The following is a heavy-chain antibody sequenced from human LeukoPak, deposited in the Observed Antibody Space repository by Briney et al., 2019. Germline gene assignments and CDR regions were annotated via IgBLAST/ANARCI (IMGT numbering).Heavy chain of an antibody. Sequence: GESLKISCKAFGYIFNTYWFGWVRQVPGKGLEWLGVIYPGDFRTRYNPSFRGQVTTSADTSSNTVYLQWSSLTASDTATYYCACRKFDSTWSGPWGQGTLVTVSS. CDR3: ACRKFDSTWSGP. CDR2: IYPGDFRT. D-gene: IGHD3-9*01. J-gene: IGHJ5*02. CDR1: GYIFNTYW. V-gene: IGHV5-51*01.